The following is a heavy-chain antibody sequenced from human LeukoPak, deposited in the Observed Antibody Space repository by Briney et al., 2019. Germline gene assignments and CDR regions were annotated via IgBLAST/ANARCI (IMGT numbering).Heavy chain of an antibody. Sequence: GGSLRLSCAASGFTFSSYVMSWVRQAPGKGLEWVSTIIGSGRNTYYADSVKGRFTISRDNSKNTLYLQMNSLRAEDTAVYYCAKRHSPGLYYFDYWGQGTLVTVSS. CDR2: IIGSGRNT. D-gene: IGHD3-3*02. J-gene: IGHJ4*02. CDR3: AKRHSPGLYYFDY. V-gene: IGHV3-23*01. CDR1: GFTFSSYV.